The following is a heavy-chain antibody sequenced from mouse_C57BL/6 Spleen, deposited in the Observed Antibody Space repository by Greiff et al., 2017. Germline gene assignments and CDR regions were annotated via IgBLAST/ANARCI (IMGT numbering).Heavy chain of an antibody. CDR3: ARPHDGYYNAMDY. Sequence: QVQLKQSGAELVKPGASVKISCKASGYAFSSYWMNWVKQRPGKGLEWIGQIYPGDGDTNYNGKFKGKATLTADKSSSTAYMQLSSLTSEDSAVYFCARPHDGYYNAMDYWGQGTSVTVSS. J-gene: IGHJ4*01. CDR1: GYAFSSYW. V-gene: IGHV1-80*01. CDR2: IYPGDGDT. D-gene: IGHD2-3*01.